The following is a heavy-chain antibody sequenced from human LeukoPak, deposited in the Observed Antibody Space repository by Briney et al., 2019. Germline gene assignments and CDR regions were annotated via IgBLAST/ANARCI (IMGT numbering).Heavy chain of an antibody. Sequence: GSLRLSCAASGFTFSNYAMSWVRQPPGKGLEWIGEINHSGSTNYNPSLKSRVTISVDTSKNQFSLKLSSVTAADTAVYYCASSYYYGSGSYYTIDYWGQGTLVTVSS. V-gene: IGHV4-34*01. CDR2: INHSGST. CDR1: GFTFSNYA. CDR3: ASSYYYGSGSYYTIDY. J-gene: IGHJ4*02. D-gene: IGHD3-10*01.